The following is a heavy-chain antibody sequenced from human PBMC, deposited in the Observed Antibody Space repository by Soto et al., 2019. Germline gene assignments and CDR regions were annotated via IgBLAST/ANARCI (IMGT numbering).Heavy chain of an antibody. Sequence: ASVKVSCKASGYTFTGYYMHWVRQAPGQGLEWMGWINPNSGGTNYAQKFQGWVTMTRDTSISTAYMELSRLRSDDTAVYYCAKEMFPQTVPISSSPWGDSWGQGTLVTVSS. J-gene: IGHJ5*01. D-gene: IGHD6-6*01. CDR1: GYTFTGYY. V-gene: IGHV1-2*04. CDR2: INPNSGGT. CDR3: AKEMFPQTVPISSSPWGDS.